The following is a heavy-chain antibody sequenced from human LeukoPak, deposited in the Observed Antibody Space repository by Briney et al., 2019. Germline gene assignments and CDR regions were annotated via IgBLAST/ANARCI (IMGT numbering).Heavy chain of an antibody. Sequence: GGSLRLSCAASGFTFTSYAMSWVRQAPGKGLEGVSAISRSGGTTYYADSVKGRFTISRDNSKNTLYMQMHSLRAEDTAVYYCAKALGSIVVTTTDYWGQGTLVTVSS. CDR3: AKALGSIVVTTTDY. V-gene: IGHV3-23*01. J-gene: IGHJ4*02. CDR2: ISRSGGTT. D-gene: IGHD5-12*01. CDR1: GFTFTSYA.